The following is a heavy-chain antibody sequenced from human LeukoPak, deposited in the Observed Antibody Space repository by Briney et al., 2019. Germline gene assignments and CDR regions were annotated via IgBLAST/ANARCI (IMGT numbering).Heavy chain of an antibody. J-gene: IGHJ4*02. V-gene: IGHV3-23*01. CDR3: AKDHDSTGLFQDRDY. CDR2: ISISANT. D-gene: IGHD6-19*01. CDR1: GFTFSRYA. Sequence: GGSLTLSCAASGFTFSRYAMNWVRQAPGKGLEWVSTISISANTHYADSVKGRFTISRDNSKSTLYLQMNSLRAEDTAMYYCAKDHDSTGLFQDRDYWGQGTQVTISS.